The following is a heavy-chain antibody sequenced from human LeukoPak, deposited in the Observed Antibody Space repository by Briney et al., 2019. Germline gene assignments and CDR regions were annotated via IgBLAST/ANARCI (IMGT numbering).Heavy chain of an antibody. CDR3: ARLGYSVSWTDC. D-gene: IGHD6-13*01. J-gene: IGHJ4*02. Sequence: SETLSLTCTVPGGSISSTSHYWGWIRQPPGKGLEWIGSVYYSGSTYYNPSLKSRVAISVDTSKNQFSLRLSSVTATDMAVYFCARLGYSVSWTDCWGQGILVTVSS. CDR1: GGSISSTSHY. CDR2: VYYSGST. V-gene: IGHV4-39*01.